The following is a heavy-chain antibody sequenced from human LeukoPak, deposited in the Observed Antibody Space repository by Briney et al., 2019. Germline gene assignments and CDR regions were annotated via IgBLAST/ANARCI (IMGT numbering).Heavy chain of an antibody. Sequence: GGSLRLSCAASGFTFSSYSMNWVRQAPGKGLEWVSAISHSGSSTYYADSVKGLFTISRDNSKNTLYLRMNRLRAEDTAVYYCAKDPYSSGPYNWFDPWGQGTLVTVSS. CDR1: GFTFSSYS. D-gene: IGHD6-19*01. CDR3: AKDPYSSGPYNWFDP. CDR2: ISHSGSST. J-gene: IGHJ5*02. V-gene: IGHV3-23*01.